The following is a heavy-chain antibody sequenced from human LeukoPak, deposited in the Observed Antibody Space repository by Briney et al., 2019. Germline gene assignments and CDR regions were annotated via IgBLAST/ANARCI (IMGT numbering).Heavy chain of an antibody. CDR2: MYHSGST. CDR1: DGSISSGGYY. D-gene: IGHD3-22*01. J-gene: IGHJ4*02. V-gene: IGHV4-30-2*01. CDR3: ARQARYYDSRGYSTDDS. Sequence: PSETLSLTCTVSDGSISSGGYYWSWIRQPPGKGLEWIGYMYHSGSTNYNPSLKSRVTISVDKSKNQFSLKLSSVTAADTAVYYCARQARYYDSRGYSTDDSWGQGTLVTVSS.